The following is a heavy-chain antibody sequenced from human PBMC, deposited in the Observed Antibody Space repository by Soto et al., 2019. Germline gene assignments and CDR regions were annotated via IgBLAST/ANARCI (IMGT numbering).Heavy chain of an antibody. V-gene: IGHV4-39*01. CDR3: ARPPTATLDSFEI. D-gene: IGHD1-26*01. CDR1: GGSMRSSNYF. Sequence: SETLSLTCTVSGGSMRSSNYFWGWIRQPPGKGLEWIGSVYYGGTIYYNPSLKSRVTISVDTSKNQFSLKLNSVTAADTAVYYCARPPTATLDSFEIWGQGTMVTVSS. CDR2: VYYGGTI. J-gene: IGHJ3*02.